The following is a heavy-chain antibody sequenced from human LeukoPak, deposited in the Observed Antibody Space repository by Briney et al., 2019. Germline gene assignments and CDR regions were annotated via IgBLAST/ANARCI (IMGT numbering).Heavy chain of an antibody. J-gene: IGHJ4*02. CDR2: ISSSSSYI. CDR1: GFTFSSYS. CDR3: ARVAAGTSNYFDY. Sequence: GGSLRLSCAASGFTFSSYSMNWVRQAPGKGLEWVSYISSSSSYIYYADSVKGRFTISRDNAKHSLYLQMNSLRAEDTAVYYCARVAAGTSNYFDYWGQGTLVTVSS. V-gene: IGHV3-21*01. D-gene: IGHD6-13*01.